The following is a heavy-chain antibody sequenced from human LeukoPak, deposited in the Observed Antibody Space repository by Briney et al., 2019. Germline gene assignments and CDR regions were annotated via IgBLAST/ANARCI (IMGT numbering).Heavy chain of an antibody. CDR1: GFTFSSYW. V-gene: IGHV3-7*01. Sequence: GGSLRLSCAASGFTFSSYWMTWVRQAPGKGLEWVANIKQDGSEKYYVDSVKGRFTISRDNAKSSLYLKMNSLRAEDTAVYYCARDPSLAARPYWYFDLWGRGTLVTVSS. J-gene: IGHJ2*01. CDR2: IKQDGSEK. D-gene: IGHD6-6*01. CDR3: ARDPSLAARPYWYFDL.